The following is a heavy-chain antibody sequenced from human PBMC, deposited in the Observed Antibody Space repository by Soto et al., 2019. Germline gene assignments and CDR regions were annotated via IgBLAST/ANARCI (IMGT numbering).Heavy chain of an antibody. V-gene: IGHV4-34*01. CDR3: AIPYNWNYGDYYYGMDV. D-gene: IGHD1-7*01. Sequence: PSETLSLTCAVYGGSFSGYYWSWIRQPPGKGLEWIGEINHSGSTNYNPSLKSRVTISVDTSKNQFSLKLSSVTAADTAVYYCAIPYNWNYGDYYYGMDVWGQGTTVTVS. J-gene: IGHJ6*02. CDR2: INHSGST. CDR1: GGSFSGYY.